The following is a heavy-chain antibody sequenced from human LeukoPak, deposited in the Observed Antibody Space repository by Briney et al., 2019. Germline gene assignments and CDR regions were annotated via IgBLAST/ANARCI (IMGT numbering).Heavy chain of an antibody. CDR1: GYSFTSGHY. CDR2: IYHTGSA. D-gene: IGHD2-2*01. Sequence: TSETLSLTCSVSGYSFTSGHYWGWIRQPPGKGLKWIANIYHTGSAHYNPSLKSRVTISVDTSKNQFSLKLSSVTAADTAVYYCARYCTSTTCILRGFDYWGQGTLVTVSS. V-gene: IGHV4-38-2*01. J-gene: IGHJ4*02. CDR3: ARYCTSTTCILRGFDY.